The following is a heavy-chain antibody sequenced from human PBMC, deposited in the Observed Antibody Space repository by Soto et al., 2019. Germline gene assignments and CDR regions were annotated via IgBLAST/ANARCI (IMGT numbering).Heavy chain of an antibody. CDR1: GFTFSSYS. J-gene: IGHJ4*02. Sequence: EVQLVESGGGLVKPGGSLRLSCAASGFTFSSYSMNWVRQAPGKGLEWVSSISSSSSYIYYADSVKGRFTISSDNAKNSLYLQMNSLRAEDTAVYYCARDYYYDSSGYYAGFDYWGQGTLVTVSS. CDR3: ARDYYYDSSGYYAGFDY. D-gene: IGHD3-22*01. V-gene: IGHV3-21*01. CDR2: ISSSSSYI.